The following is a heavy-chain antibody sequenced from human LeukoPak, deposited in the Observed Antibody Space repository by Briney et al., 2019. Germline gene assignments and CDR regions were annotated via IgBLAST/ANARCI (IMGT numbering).Heavy chain of an antibody. CDR1: GFTFSSYA. CDR2: ISGSGGST. CDR3: AKAYDILTGPPVFDY. V-gene: IGHV3-23*01. Sequence: GGSLRLSCAASGFTFSSYAMSWVRQAPGKGLEWVSAISGSGGSTYYADSVKGRFTISRDNSKNTLYLQMNSLRAEDTAVYYCAKAYDILTGPPVFDYWGQGTLVTVSS. J-gene: IGHJ4*02. D-gene: IGHD3-9*01.